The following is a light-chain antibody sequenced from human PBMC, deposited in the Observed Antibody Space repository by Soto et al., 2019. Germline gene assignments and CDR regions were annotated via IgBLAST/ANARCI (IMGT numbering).Light chain of an antibody. V-gene: IGKV3-15*01. CDR2: DAS. CDR1: QSVSTN. J-gene: IGKJ4*01. Sequence: EIVMTQSPATLSVSPGERATLSCRASQSVSTNLAWYQQKPGQAPRLLIYDASTRATGIPARFSGSGSGTEFTLTINSLQSEDFAVYYCQQYNYWPPLTFGGGTKVEI. CDR3: QQYNYWPPLT.